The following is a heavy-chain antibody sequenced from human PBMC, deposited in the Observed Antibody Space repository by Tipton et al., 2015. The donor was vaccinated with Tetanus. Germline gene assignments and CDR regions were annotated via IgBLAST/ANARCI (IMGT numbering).Heavy chain of an antibody. Sequence: SLRLSCAASGFTFGDYWMSWIRQAPGKGPEWVANINQDGSDRYYVDSVKGRFTISRDNADNSLYLQMNSLRAEDTALYYCARDVKDAIVVGSYWGQGTLVTVSS. V-gene: IGHV3-7*01. CDR3: ARDVKDAIVVGSY. J-gene: IGHJ4*02. CDR1: GFTFGDYW. CDR2: INQDGSDR. D-gene: IGHD3-22*01.